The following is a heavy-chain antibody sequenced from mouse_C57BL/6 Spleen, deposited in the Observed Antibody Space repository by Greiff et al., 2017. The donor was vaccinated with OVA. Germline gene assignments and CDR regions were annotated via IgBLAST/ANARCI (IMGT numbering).Heavy chain of an antibody. V-gene: IGHV1-69*01. CDR3: ARSGYLDY. CDR1: GYTFTSYW. D-gene: IGHD3-1*01. Sequence: VKLQQPGAELVMPGASVKLSCKASGYTFTSYWMHWVKQRPGQGLEWIGEIDPSDSYTNYNQKFKGKSTLTVDKSSSTAYMQLSSLTSEDSAVYYCARSGYLDYWGQGTTLTVSS. J-gene: IGHJ2*01. CDR2: IDPSDSYT.